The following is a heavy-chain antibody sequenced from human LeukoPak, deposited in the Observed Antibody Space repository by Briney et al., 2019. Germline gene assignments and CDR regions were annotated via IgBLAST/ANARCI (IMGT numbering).Heavy chain of an antibody. CDR3: ARHVGSSSWQNFDY. Sequence: SETLSLTCTVSGGSISSYYWSWIRQPPGEGLEWIGYIYYSGSTNYNPSLKSRVTISVDTSKNQFSLKLSSVTAADTAVYYCARHVGSSSWQNFDYWGQGTLVTVSS. V-gene: IGHV4-59*08. D-gene: IGHD6-13*01. CDR1: GGSISSYY. CDR2: IYYSGST. J-gene: IGHJ4*02.